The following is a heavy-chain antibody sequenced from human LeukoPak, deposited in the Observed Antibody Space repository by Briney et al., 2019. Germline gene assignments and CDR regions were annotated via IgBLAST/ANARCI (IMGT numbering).Heavy chain of an antibody. V-gene: IGHV1-69*13. J-gene: IGHJ4*02. CDR1: GYTFTSYD. D-gene: IGHD6-13*01. Sequence: GASVKVSCKASGYTFTSYDINWVRQATGQGLEWMGGIIPIFGTANYAQKFQGRVTITADESTSTAYMELSSLRSEDTAVYYCAREPAAGSFDYWGQGTLVTVSS. CDR3: AREPAAGSFDY. CDR2: IIPIFGTA.